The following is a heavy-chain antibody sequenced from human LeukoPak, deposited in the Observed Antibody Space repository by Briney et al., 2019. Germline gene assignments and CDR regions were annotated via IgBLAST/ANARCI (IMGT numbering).Heavy chain of an antibody. J-gene: IGHJ3*02. Sequence: GGSLRLSCAASGFTFNTYGMSWVRQAPGKGLEWVSAISGSGGSTYYADSVKGRFTISRDNSNNTVSLQMNSLRAEDTAVYYCAKSTSIVGAFDIWGQGTMVTVSS. CDR2: ISGSGGST. CDR1: GFTFNTYG. V-gene: IGHV3-23*01. D-gene: IGHD1-26*01. CDR3: AKSTSIVGAFDI.